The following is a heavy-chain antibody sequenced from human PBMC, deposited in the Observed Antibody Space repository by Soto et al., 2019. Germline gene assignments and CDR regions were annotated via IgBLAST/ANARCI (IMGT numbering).Heavy chain of an antibody. J-gene: IGHJ4*02. Sequence: EVQLVESGGDLVQPGGSLRLSCAASGFTFSTYWMHWVRQAPGKGLLWVSRIKTDGTYATYADSVKGRFTISRDNAQNTLYLQMNSLRVADAAGYYCAAGGSGYYANWGQGTLVTVSS. CDR3: AAGGSGYYAN. CDR1: GFTFSTYW. CDR2: IKTDGTYA. D-gene: IGHD3-22*01. V-gene: IGHV3-74*01.